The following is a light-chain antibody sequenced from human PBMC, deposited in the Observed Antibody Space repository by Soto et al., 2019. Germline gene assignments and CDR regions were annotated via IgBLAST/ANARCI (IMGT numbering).Light chain of an antibody. J-gene: IGKJ1*01. Sequence: DIQITQSPSSLSASVGARATITCRASQSISSYLNWYQQKPGKAPKLLIYAASSLQSGVPSRFSGSGSGTDFTLTISSMQTEELATYDCQQYQSYYRTVGQGTKVEI. CDR2: AAS. CDR3: QQYQSYYRT. V-gene: IGKV1-39*01. CDR1: QSISSY.